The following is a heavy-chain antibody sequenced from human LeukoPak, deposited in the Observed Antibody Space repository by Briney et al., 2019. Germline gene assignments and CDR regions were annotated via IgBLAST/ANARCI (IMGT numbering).Heavy chain of an antibody. CDR1: GGSFSGYY. V-gene: IGHV4-34*01. CDR2: INHSGST. Sequence: SETLSLTCAVYGGSFSGYYWSWIRQPPWKGLEWIGEINHSGSTNYNPSLKSRVTISVDTSKNQFSLKLSSVTAADTAVYYCARRPLSSSWYGTFDYWGQGTLVTVSS. CDR3: ARRPLSSSWYGTFDY. D-gene: IGHD6-13*01. J-gene: IGHJ4*02.